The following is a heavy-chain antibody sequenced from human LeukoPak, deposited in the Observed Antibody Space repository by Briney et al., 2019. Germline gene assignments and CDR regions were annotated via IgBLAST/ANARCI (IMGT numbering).Heavy chain of an antibody. D-gene: IGHD3-10*01. CDR1: GGSICSYY. V-gene: IGHV4-59*01. CDR3: ARGILGFGELSPLNY. CDR2: IHYSGST. Sequence: SETLSLTCTVSGGSICSYYWNWIRQPPGKGLEWIGYIHYSGSTNYNPSLMNRVTTSVDTSKNQFSLKLNSVTAADTAVYYCARGILGFGELSPLNYWGQGTLVTVSS. J-gene: IGHJ4*02.